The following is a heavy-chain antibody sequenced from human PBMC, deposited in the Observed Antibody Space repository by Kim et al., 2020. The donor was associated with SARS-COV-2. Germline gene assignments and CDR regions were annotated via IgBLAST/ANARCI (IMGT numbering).Heavy chain of an antibody. V-gene: IGHV4-59*01. J-gene: IGHJ4*02. CDR1: GGSIINNY. Sequence: SETLSLTCTVSGGSIINNYWSWIRQPPGKGLDWIGYIYYSGSTYYNPSLKSRVTISGDTSKNQLSLKVNSVTAADTAVYYCARWGDGGSLDYWGQGTLVTVSS. CDR2: IYYSGST. CDR3: ARWGDGGSLDY. D-gene: IGHD2-15*01.